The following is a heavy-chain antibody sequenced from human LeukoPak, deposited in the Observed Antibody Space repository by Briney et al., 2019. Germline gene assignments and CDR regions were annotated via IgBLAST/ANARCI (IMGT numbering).Heavy chain of an antibody. CDR2: TYHSGST. D-gene: IGHD1-26*01. Sequence: SETLSLTCSVSGYSISSGNYWGWIRQPPGKTLEWIGSTYHSGSTQLHPSLHSRVTISVDTSKNQFFLNLSSVTATDTAVYYCAGGEVGSIGRLGYWGQGILVTVSS. J-gene: IGHJ4*02. CDR3: AGGEVGSIGRLGY. CDR1: GYSISSGNY. V-gene: IGHV4-38-2*02.